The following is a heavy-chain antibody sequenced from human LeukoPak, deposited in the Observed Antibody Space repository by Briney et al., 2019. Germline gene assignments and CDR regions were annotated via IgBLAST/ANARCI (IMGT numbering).Heavy chain of an antibody. V-gene: IGHV3-30*04. CDR3: ARGIKEDELLWFGVLD. CDR2: ISYDGSNK. D-gene: IGHD3-10*01. CDR1: GFTFSSYA. Sequence: QSGGSLRLSCAASGFTFSSYAMHWVRQAPGKGLEWVAVISYDGSNKYYADSVKGRFTISRDNSKNTLYLRMNSLRAEDTAVYYCARGIKEDELLWFGVLDWGQGTLVTVSS. J-gene: IGHJ4*02.